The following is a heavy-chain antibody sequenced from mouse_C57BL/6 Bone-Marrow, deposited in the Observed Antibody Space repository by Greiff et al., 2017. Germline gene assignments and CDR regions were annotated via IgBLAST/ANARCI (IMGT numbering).Heavy chain of an antibody. D-gene: IGHD4-1*01. Sequence: EVQLMESGGGLVKPGGSLTLSCAASGFTFSDYGMHWVRQAPGKGLEWVAYISSGSSTIYYADTVKGRFTISRDNAKHTLFLKMTSLRSEDTAMYYCAKHWEGYAMDYWGQGTSVTVSS. CDR2: ISSGSSTI. CDR3: AKHWEGYAMDY. V-gene: IGHV5-17*01. CDR1: GFTFSDYG. J-gene: IGHJ4*01.